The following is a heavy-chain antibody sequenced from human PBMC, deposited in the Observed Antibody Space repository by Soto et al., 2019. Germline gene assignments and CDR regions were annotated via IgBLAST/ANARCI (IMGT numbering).Heavy chain of an antibody. D-gene: IGHD5-12*01. Sequence: GESLKISCKGSGYNFTNYWINWVRQMPGQGLEWMGKIDPSDSYTIYSPSFQGHVTISADKSITTAYLQWSRLTASDTAMYYCAKQDMATIWNAFYIWGQGTMVTVSS. V-gene: IGHV5-10-1*01. CDR2: IDPSDSYT. CDR1: GYNFTNYW. CDR3: AKQDMATIWNAFYI. J-gene: IGHJ3*02.